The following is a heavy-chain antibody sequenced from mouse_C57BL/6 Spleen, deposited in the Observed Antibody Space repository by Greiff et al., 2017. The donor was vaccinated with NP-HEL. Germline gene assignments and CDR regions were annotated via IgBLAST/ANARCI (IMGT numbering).Heavy chain of an antibody. Sequence: VQLQQPGAELVKPGASVTLSCKASGYTFTSYWMHWVKQRPGQGLEWIGMIHPNSGSTNYNEKFKSKATLTVDKSSSAAYMQLSSLTSEDSAVYYCARVPSNEAMDYWGQGTSVTVSS. V-gene: IGHV1-64*01. CDR1: GYTFTSYW. D-gene: IGHD2-10*02. CDR2: IHPNSGST. CDR3: ARVPSNEAMDY. J-gene: IGHJ4*01.